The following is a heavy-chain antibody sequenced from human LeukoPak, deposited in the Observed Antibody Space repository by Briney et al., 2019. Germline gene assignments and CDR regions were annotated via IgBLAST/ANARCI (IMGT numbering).Heavy chain of an antibody. J-gene: IGHJ5*02. CDR1: GGTFSSYA. CDR3: ASGTGSYRRNWFDP. V-gene: IGHV1-69*13. CDR2: IIPIFGTA. Sequence: VASVKVSCKASGGTFSSYAISWVRQAPGQGLEWMGGIIPIFGTANYAQKFQGRVTITADESTSTAYMELSSLRSEDTAVYYCASGTGSYRRNWFDPWGQGTQVTVSS. D-gene: IGHD3-16*02.